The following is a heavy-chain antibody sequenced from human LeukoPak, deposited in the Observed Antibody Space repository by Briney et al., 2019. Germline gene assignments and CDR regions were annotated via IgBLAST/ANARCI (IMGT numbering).Heavy chain of an antibody. CDR1: GYTFTSYD. CDR2: MNPNSGNT. CDR3: ARAYYDILTGYLRWFDP. Sequence: GASVKVSCKASGYTFTSYDINWVRQATGQGLEWMGWMNPNSGNTGYAQKFQGRVTMTRNTSISTAYMELSSLRSEDTAVYYCARAYYDILTGYLRWFDPWGQGTLVTVSS. D-gene: IGHD3-9*01. V-gene: IGHV1-8*01. J-gene: IGHJ5*02.